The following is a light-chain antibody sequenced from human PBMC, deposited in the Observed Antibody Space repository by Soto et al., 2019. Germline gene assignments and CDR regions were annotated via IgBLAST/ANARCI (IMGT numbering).Light chain of an antibody. CDR1: QRIHKW. J-gene: IGKJ1*01. V-gene: IGKV1-5*03. Sequence: DVGMTQSPTSLSAPGGGRVTRSCRASQRIHKWLAWYQHKPGKAPNLLIYDVSNLHTGVPSMFRGSGPDTKFTLTLSSPRPDDFATYSCQHYHGARATFGQGTKVDIK. CDR3: QHYHGARAT. CDR2: DVS.